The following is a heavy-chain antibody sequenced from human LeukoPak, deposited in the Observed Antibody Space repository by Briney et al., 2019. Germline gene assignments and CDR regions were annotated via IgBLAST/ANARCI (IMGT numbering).Heavy chain of an antibody. V-gene: IGHV3-30*18. D-gene: IGHD3-10*01. J-gene: IGHJ4*02. CDR3: ANAGSGSYYIDY. CDR2: ISYDGSNK. CDR1: GFTFSSYG. Sequence: GGSLRLSCAASGFTFSSYGMPWVRQAPGKGLEWVAVISYDGSNKYYADSVKGRFTISRDNSKNTLYLQTNSLRAEDTAVYYCANAGSGSYYIDYWGQGTLVTVSS.